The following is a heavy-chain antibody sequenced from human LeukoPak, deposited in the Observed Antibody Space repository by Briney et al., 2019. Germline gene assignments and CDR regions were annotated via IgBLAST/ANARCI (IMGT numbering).Heavy chain of an antibody. CDR3: ARDGAGVESWVELDP. D-gene: IGHD5-24*01. CDR2: IWADGTT. V-gene: IGHV3-66*02. Sequence: GGSLRLSCAASGFSVSNHYMAWVRQAPGRRLEWVSFIWADGTTFYTDSVRGRFTVSRDQFKNTLYLQMSSLRPDDTALYYCARDGAGVESWVELDPWGQGTQVTVSA. J-gene: IGHJ5*02. CDR1: GFSVSNHY.